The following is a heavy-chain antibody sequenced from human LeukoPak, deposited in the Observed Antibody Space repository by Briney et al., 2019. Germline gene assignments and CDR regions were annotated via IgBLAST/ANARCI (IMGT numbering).Heavy chain of an antibody. J-gene: IGHJ4*02. D-gene: IGHD6-19*01. V-gene: IGHV3-7*03. CDR3: AREEYRSGWFHDY. Sequence: GGSLRLSCAASGFTFSSYWMNWARQAPGKGLEWVASINHNGNVNYYVDSVKGRFTISRDNAKNSLYLQMDNLRAEDTAVYYCAREEYRSGWFHDYWGQGTLVTVSS. CDR2: INHNGNVN. CDR1: GFTFSSYW.